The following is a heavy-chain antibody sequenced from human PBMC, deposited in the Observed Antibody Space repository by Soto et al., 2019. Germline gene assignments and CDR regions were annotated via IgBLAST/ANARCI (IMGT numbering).Heavy chain of an antibody. D-gene: IGHD2-8*01. CDR2: IVVGSGNT. J-gene: IGHJ6*02. CDR3: AAAVDGYYYGVDV. V-gene: IGHV1-58*01. Sequence: SVKVSCKASGFIFSSSAVQWVRQARGQRLEWIGWIVVGSGNTIHAQRFKERVSITRDMSTSTAYMEMSSLRSEDTAVYYCAAAVDGYYYGVDVWGQGTTVTVSS. CDR1: GFIFSSSA.